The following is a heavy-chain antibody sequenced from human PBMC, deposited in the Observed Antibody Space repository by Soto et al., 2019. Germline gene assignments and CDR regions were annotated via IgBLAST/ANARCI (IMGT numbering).Heavy chain of an antibody. CDR2: IKPDGSEI. Sequence: EVQLVESGGGLVQPGGSLRLSCAASGFTFSSCWMTWVRQAPGKGLEWVAHIKPDGSEIAYVDSVKGRFTISRDNAKNSLYLDMNSLRAEDTAVYYCAREGWESPLDYWGLGTLVTVSS. CDR3: AREGWESPLDY. D-gene: IGHD1-26*01. J-gene: IGHJ4*02. CDR1: GFTFSSCW. V-gene: IGHV3-7*04.